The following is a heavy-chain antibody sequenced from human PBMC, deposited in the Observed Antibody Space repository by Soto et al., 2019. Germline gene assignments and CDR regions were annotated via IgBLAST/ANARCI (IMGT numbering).Heavy chain of an antibody. J-gene: IGHJ4*02. Sequence: EVQLVESGGGLVQPGGSLRLSCAASGFTFSTYSMNWVRQAPGKGLAWVSYISSSSSTIFYTDSVKGRFTVSRDNAKNSLYLQMNSLRAEDTAVYYCARPMYYYDSSGPPAYWGQGTLVTVSS. CDR3: ARPMYYYDSSGPPAY. V-gene: IGHV3-48*01. CDR1: GFTFSTYS. CDR2: ISSSSSTI. D-gene: IGHD3-22*01.